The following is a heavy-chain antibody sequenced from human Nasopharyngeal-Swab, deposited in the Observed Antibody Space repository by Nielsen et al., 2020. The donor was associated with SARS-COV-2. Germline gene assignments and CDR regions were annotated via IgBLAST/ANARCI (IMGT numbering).Heavy chain of an antibody. CDR2: IWYDGSNK. Sequence: WIRQPPGKGLEWVAVIWYDGSNKYYADSVKGRFTISRDNSKNTPYLQMNSLRAEDTAVYYCARGVRYNWNPDAFDIWGQGTMVTVSS. J-gene: IGHJ3*02. V-gene: IGHV3-33*01. CDR3: ARGVRYNWNPDAFDI. D-gene: IGHD1-1*01.